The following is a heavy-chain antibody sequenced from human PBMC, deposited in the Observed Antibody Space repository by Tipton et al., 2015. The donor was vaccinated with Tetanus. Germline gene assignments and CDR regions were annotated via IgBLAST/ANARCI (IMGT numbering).Heavy chain of an antibody. J-gene: IGHJ5*02. CDR3: ARGAYSYDSSGYYYLLDP. CDR1: GGSFSGYY. V-gene: IGHV4-34*01. D-gene: IGHD3-22*01. Sequence: TLSLTCAVYGGSFSGYYWNWIRQPPGKGLEWIGEINYSGTTNYNPSLKSRVTMSVDTSKNQFSLQLSSMTAADTAVYYCARGAYSYDSSGYYYLLDPWGQGTLVTVPS. CDR2: INYSGTT.